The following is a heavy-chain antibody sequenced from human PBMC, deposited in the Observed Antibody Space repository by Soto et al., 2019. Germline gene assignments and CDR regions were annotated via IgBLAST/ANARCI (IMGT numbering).Heavy chain of an antibody. CDR2: ISGYNGNT. Sequence: QVQVVQSGDEVKKPGASVKVSCKASGYTFTNYGFSWVRQAPGQGLEWMGWISGYNGNTKYAEKFQGRVTMTTDTTTSTAHMEMRSLRSDDTAVDYCSGEGQAPYYYCGMDVLGQGTAVTVSS. J-gene: IGHJ6*02. V-gene: IGHV1-18*01. CDR3: SGEGQAPYYYCGMDV. CDR1: GYTFTNYG.